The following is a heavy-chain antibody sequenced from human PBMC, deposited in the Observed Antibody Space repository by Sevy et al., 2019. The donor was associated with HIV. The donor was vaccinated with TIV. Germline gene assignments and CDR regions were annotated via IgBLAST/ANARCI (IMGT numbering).Heavy chain of an antibody. J-gene: IGHJ5*02. Sequence: ASVKVSCKVSGYSLTKLSIHWVRQGPGKGLEWMGDFDVQEGETIYEKKFQGRLEMTMDTNTDTAYIELSRLTSEDTAVYYCAAVGLRYCSGSSCYQGDWFDPWGQGSLVTVSS. D-gene: IGHD2-15*01. CDR1: GYSLTKLS. CDR3: AAVGLRYCSGSSCYQGDWFDP. V-gene: IGHV1-24*01. CDR2: FDVQEGET.